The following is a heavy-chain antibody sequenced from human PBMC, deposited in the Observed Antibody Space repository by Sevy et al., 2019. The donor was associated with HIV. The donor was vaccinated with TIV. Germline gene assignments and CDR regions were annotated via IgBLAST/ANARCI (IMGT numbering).Heavy chain of an antibody. D-gene: IGHD3-22*01. CDR2: VSGGGDTT. Sequence: GGSLRLSCAASGFPFNNYAMTWVRQAPGKGLEGVSAVSGGGDTTYYADSVKGRFTISRDNSKNTLYLQMNSLRAEDTAVYYCAKGGSTSGYYLNYFAYWGQGTLVTVSS. CDR1: GFPFNNYA. CDR3: AKGGSTSGYYLNYFAY. V-gene: IGHV3-23*01. J-gene: IGHJ4*02.